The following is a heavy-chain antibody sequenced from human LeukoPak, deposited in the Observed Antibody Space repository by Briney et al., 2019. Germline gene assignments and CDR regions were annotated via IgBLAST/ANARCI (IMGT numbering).Heavy chain of an antibody. V-gene: IGHV4-30-2*01. D-gene: IGHD3-22*01. Sequence: TTSETLSLTCVVSGGSISSDGYSWSWLRQPPGKGLEWIGYIYHGGNTYYNPSLESRVTISLDRSKNQFSLKLSSVTAADTAVYYCARNTYYFDRSGYPLSAGFDYWGQGTLVTVSS. CDR2: IYHGGNT. J-gene: IGHJ4*02. CDR3: ARNTYYFDRSGYPLSAGFDY. CDR1: GGSISSDGYS.